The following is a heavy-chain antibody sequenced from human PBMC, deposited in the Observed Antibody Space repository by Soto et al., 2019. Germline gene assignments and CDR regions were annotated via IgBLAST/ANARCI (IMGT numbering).Heavy chain of an antibody. J-gene: IGHJ5*02. V-gene: IGHV4-34*01. CDR3: ARGCVDRRRFLAWLHSPSKWFDP. CDR2: INHSGST. D-gene: IGHD3-3*01. CDR1: GGSFSGYY. Sequence: SETLSLTCAVYGGSFSGYYWSWIRQPPGKGLEWIGEINHSGSTNYNPSLKSRVTISVDTSKNQFSLKLSSVTAADTAVYYCARGCVDRRRFLAWLHSPSKWFDPWGQGTLVTVSS.